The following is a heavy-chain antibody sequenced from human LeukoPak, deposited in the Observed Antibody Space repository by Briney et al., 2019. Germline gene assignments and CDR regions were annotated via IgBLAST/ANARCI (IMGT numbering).Heavy chain of an antibody. D-gene: IGHD6-13*01. V-gene: IGHV1-69*13. J-gene: IGHJ5*02. CDR2: KIAIFGTA. CDR3: ARAMVSATGSPTEFDP. Sequence: ASVKVSCKASGGTXSSYAISWVRQAPGQGLEWMGGKIAIFGTANYAQKFQGRVTITADESTSTAYMELSSLRSEDTAVYYCARAMVSATGSPTEFDPWGQGTLVTVSS. CDR1: GGTXSSYA.